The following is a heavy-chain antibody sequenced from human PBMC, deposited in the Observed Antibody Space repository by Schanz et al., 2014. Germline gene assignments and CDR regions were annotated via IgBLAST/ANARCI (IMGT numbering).Heavy chain of an antibody. CDR2: INPSGGST. Sequence: QVQLVQSGAEVKKPGSSVKVSCKASGGTFSSSTLTWVRQAPGQGLEWMGIINPSGGSTSYAQKFQGRVTMTRDTSTSTVYMELSSLRSEDTAVYYCARDGEAAAGCDYWGQGTLVNVSS. CDR1: GGTFSSST. D-gene: IGHD6-13*01. V-gene: IGHV1-46*03. J-gene: IGHJ4*02. CDR3: ARDGEAAAGCDY.